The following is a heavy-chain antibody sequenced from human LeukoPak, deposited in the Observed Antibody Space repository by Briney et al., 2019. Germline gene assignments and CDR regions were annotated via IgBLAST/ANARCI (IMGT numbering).Heavy chain of an antibody. D-gene: IGHD1-1*01. CDR1: GYTFTSYD. V-gene: IGHV1-8*01. CDR3: VRALHGGYPPTDFDP. CDR2: MNTYTGDS. Sequence: ASVKVSCKASGYTFTSYDVNWVRQALGQGLEWMGWMNTYTGDSGYAQNFQGRVTMTRDTSMSTAYMELSSLRSEDTAVYYCVRALHGGYPPTDFDPWGKETLVT. J-gene: IGHJ5*02.